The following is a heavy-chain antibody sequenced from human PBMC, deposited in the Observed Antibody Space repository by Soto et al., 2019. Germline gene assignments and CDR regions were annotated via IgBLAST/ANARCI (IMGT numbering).Heavy chain of an antibody. J-gene: IGHJ4*02. V-gene: IGHV1-46*01. CDR2: ISPRGDNT. CDR1: GYTFTNFY. Sequence: QVQLVQSGAEVKKPGASVRISCKASGYTFTNFYLHWVRQAPGQGLEWMGIISPRGDNTCYAQKFQGRVSMTRETATTTVYMKVSGLRSEDAPIYTFTRNVSFGERRSPNDLDYWWPGTLLTGSS. CDR3: TRNVSFGERRSPNDLDY. D-gene: IGHD4-17*01.